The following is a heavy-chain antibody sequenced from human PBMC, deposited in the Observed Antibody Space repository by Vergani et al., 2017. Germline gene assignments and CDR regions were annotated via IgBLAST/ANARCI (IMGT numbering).Heavy chain of an antibody. D-gene: IGHD2-15*01. CDR3: ARTRKFLFVVVWENWCDP. Sequence: EVELVESGGGLVQPGGSLRLSCAASGFTFNEYWMHWARQVPGKGLLWVSGMNGEGDTISYADSVKGRFSISRDNGKNTLFLQMNRLRAKDTAVYYCARTRKFLFVVVWENWCDPWGQGTLVTVSS. CDR2: MNGEGDTI. CDR1: GFTFNEYW. V-gene: IGHV3-74*01. J-gene: IGHJ5*02.